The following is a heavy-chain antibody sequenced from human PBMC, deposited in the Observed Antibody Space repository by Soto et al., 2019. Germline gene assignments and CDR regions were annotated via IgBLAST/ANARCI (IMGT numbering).Heavy chain of an antibody. CDR3: ARVGDEWGYYYYMDV. J-gene: IGHJ6*03. CDR2: ISSSGRTI. Sequence: PGGSLRLSCAASGFTFSDYYMSWIRQAPGKGLEWVSYISSSGRTIYYADSVKGRFTISRDNAKNSLYLQMNSLRAEDTAVYYCARVGDEWGYYYYMDVWGKVTTVTVSS. D-gene: IGHD3-16*01. CDR1: GFTFSDYY. V-gene: IGHV3-11*01.